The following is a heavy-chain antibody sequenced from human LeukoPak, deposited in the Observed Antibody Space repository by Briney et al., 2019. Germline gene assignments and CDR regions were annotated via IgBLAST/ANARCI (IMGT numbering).Heavy chain of an antibody. D-gene: IGHD3-3*01. V-gene: IGHV1-18*01. CDR1: GYTFTSYG. Sequence: GASVKVSCKASGYTFTSYGISWVRQAPGQGLEWMGWISAYNGNTNYAQKLQGRVTMTTDTSTSTAYMELRSLRSDDTAVYYCARGLIRLLEWDGQYYFDYWGQGTLVTVSS. CDR2: ISAYNGNT. J-gene: IGHJ4*02. CDR3: ARGLIRLLEWDGQYYFDY.